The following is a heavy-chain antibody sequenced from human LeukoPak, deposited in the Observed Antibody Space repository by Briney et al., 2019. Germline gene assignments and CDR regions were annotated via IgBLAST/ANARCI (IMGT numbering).Heavy chain of an antibody. D-gene: IGHD2-2*01. J-gene: IGHJ4*02. CDR2: IGGSGGDI. V-gene: IGHV3-23*01. Sequence: PGGSLRLSCAASGFTFSTYTMYWVRQPPGKGLEWVSIIGGSGGDIHYADSVKGRFTISRDNSKNTLYLQMNSLRVEDTAIYYCAKDRGGYCSSTSCPTVFDYWGQGTLVTVSS. CDR1: GFTFSTYT. CDR3: AKDRGGYCSSTSCPTVFDY.